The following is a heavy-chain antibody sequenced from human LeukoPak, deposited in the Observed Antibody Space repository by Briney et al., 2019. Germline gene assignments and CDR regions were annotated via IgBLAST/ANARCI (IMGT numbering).Heavy chain of an antibody. Sequence: AGGSLRLSCAASGFTFSSYSMNWVRQAPGKGLEWVSYISSSSSTIYYADSVKGRFTISRDTSMDTLFLQMNSLRPEDTAVYYCARGVNYAFDLWGQGTMVTVSS. CDR3: ARGVNYAFDL. J-gene: IGHJ3*01. V-gene: IGHV3-48*01. CDR1: GFTFSSYS. CDR2: ISSSSSTI. D-gene: IGHD5-24*01.